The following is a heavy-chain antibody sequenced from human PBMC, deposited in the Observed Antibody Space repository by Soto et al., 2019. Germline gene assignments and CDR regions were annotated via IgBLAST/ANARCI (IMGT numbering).Heavy chain of an antibody. CDR1: GGTFSSYA. D-gene: IGHD1-26*01. CDR3: ARDGGHIVGAEPI. Sequence: QVQLVQSGAEVKKPGSSVKVSCKASGGTFSSYAISWVRQAPGQGLEWMGGIIPIFGTAIYAQKFQGRVTTTADAXTSTADMELGSLRSEDTGVYYCARDGGHIVGAEPIWGQGTMVTVSS. V-gene: IGHV1-69*12. CDR2: IIPIFGTA. J-gene: IGHJ3*02.